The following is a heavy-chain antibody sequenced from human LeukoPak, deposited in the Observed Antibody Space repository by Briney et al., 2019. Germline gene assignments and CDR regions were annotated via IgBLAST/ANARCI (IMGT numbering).Heavy chain of an antibody. CDR3: ARDGNYYFEY. CDR2: MNGDGSTI. CDR1: GFTFSSSW. Sequence: SGGSLRLSCAGSGFTFSSSWIHWVRQAPGKGLVWVSRMNGDGSTIDYAASVKGRFTISRDNAKNTLYLQMNSLSAEDTAVYYWARDGNYYFEYWGQGTLVTVSS. J-gene: IGHJ4*02. D-gene: IGHD1-1*01. V-gene: IGHV3-74*01.